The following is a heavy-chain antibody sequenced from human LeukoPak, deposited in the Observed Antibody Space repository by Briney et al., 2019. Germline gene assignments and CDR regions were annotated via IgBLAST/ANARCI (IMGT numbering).Heavy chain of an antibody. Sequence: SETLSLTCTVSSGSISSYYWSWIRQPPGKGLEWIGYIYYSGSTNYNLSLKSRVTISVDTSKNQFSLKLSSVTAADTAVYYCARGKTYYDISKDAFDIWGQGTMVTVSS. J-gene: IGHJ3*02. CDR1: SGSISSYY. V-gene: IGHV4-59*01. D-gene: IGHD3-22*01. CDR3: ARGKTYYDISKDAFDI. CDR2: IYYSGST.